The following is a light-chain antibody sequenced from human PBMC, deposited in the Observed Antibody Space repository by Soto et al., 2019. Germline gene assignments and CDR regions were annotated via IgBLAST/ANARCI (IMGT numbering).Light chain of an antibody. CDR2: YDD. V-gene: IGLV1-36*01. CDR3: AAWDDSLNGWV. Sequence: QSVLTQSPSVSEAPRQRVTISCSGSSSNIGNNAVNWYQQLPGKAPRLLIYYDDLLPSGVSDRLSGSKSGTSASLAISGLQSEDEADYYCAAWDDSLNGWVFGGGTKVTVL. J-gene: IGLJ3*02. CDR1: SSNIGNNA.